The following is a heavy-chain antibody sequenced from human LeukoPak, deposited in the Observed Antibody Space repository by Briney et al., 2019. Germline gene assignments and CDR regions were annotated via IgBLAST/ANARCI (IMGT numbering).Heavy chain of an antibody. V-gene: IGHV4-4*02. Sequence: GSLRLSCAASGFTFSSYAMSWVRQPPGKGLEWIGEIYHNGNTKYNPSLQSRVIISVDKSKNQFSLNLNSVSAADTAVYYCARDAKRGWFDPWGQGTLVIVSS. D-gene: IGHD3-10*01. J-gene: IGHJ5*02. CDR2: IYHNGNT. CDR3: ARDAKRGWFDP. CDR1: GFTFSSYAM.